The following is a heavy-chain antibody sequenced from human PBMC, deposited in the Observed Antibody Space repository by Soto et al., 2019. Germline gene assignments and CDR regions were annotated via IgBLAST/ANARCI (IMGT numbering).Heavy chain of an antibody. CDR3: ARGAATVTPGWFDP. Sequence: SETLFLTCAVSGYSISSGYYWGWIRQTPGKGLEWIASIYHSGSTYYNPSLKSRVTISVDTSKNQFSLKLTSVTAADTAVYYCARGAATVTPGWFDPWGQGIMVTVSS. CDR1: GYSISSGYY. J-gene: IGHJ5*02. CDR2: IYHSGST. D-gene: IGHD4-17*01. V-gene: IGHV4-38-2*01.